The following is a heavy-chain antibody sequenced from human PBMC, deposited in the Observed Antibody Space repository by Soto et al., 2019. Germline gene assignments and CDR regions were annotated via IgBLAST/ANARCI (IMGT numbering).Heavy chain of an antibody. CDR2: INHGGSS. V-gene: IGHV4-34*01. D-gene: IGHD3-16*02. J-gene: IGHJ4*02. CDR3: ARGLTMGALPSHFHY. Sequence: SETLSLTCAVYGGSFSGYYWSWIRQSPGKGLEWIGEINHGGSSNYNPSLRSRVTVSVDTSKNQFSLKLNSVTAADTAVYYCARGLTMGALPSHFHYWGQGTQVT. CDR1: GGSFSGYY.